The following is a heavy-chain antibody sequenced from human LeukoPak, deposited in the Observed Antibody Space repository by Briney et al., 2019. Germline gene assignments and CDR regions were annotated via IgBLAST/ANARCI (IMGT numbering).Heavy chain of an antibody. Sequence: PGGSLRLSCAASGFIFSDYYMNWIRQAPGKGLEWVSYISSGGSTIYYADSVKGRFTISRDNAKNSLYLQMNSLRAEDTAVYYCAREIGSIAAAGIWGQGTMVTVSS. V-gene: IGHV3-11*04. CDR1: GFIFSDYY. D-gene: IGHD6-13*01. J-gene: IGHJ3*02. CDR2: ISSGGSTI. CDR3: AREIGSIAAAGI.